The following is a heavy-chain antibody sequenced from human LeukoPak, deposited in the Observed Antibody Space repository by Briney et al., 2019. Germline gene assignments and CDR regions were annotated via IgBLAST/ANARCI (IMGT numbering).Heavy chain of an antibody. CDR2: IYYSGST. D-gene: IGHD3-22*01. Sequence: SQTLSLTCSVSGGSISSGGYYWSWIRQHPGKGLEWIGYIYYSGSTYYNPSLKSRVTISVDTSKNQFSLKLSSVTAADTAVYYCAAGDSSGYYSGAEYFQHWGQGTLVTVSS. CDR3: AAGDSSGYYSGAEYFQH. CDR1: GGSISSGGYY. V-gene: IGHV4-31*03. J-gene: IGHJ1*01.